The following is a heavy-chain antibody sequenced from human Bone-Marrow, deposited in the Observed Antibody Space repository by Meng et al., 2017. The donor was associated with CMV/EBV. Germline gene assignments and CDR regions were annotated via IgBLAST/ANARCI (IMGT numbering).Heavy chain of an antibody. D-gene: IGHD6-6*01. J-gene: IGHJ4*02. CDR2: IRYDGSNK. Sequence: GESLKISCAAYGFTFSSHGMHWVRQASGKGLEWVAFIRYDGSNKYYADSVKGRFTISRDNSKNTLYLQMNSLRAEDTAVYYCSKDLEYSRAQGVYWGQGTLVTVSS. V-gene: IGHV3-30*02. CDR1: GFTFSSHG. CDR3: SKDLEYSRAQGVY.